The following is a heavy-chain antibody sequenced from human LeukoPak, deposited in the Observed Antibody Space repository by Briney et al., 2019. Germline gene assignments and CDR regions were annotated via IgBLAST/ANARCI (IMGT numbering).Heavy chain of an antibody. CDR3: ARQGSSWYRRAFDI. D-gene: IGHD6-13*01. V-gene: IGHV4-59*08. CDR1: GGSISSYY. Sequence: PSETLSLTFTVSGGSISSYYWSWIRQPPGKGLEWIGYIHYSGGITYYNPSLKSRVTISVDTSKNQFSLSLSSVTAADTAVYYCARQGSSWYRRAFDIWGQGTMVTVSS. CDR2: IHYSGGIT. J-gene: IGHJ3*02.